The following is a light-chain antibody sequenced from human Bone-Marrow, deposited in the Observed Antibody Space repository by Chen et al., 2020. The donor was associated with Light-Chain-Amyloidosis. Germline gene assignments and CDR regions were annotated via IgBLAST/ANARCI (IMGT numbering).Light chain of an antibody. Sequence: DIQMTQSPSSLSASLGDRVTITCRASQSISSYLNWYQQKPGKAPKLLIYAASSLQSGVPSRFSGSGSGTDFTLTFSSLQPEDFATYYCQQSYSTPPITFGPGTKVDIK. CDR3: QQSYSTPPIT. CDR1: QSISSY. CDR2: AAS. J-gene: IGKJ3*01. V-gene: IGKV1-39*01.